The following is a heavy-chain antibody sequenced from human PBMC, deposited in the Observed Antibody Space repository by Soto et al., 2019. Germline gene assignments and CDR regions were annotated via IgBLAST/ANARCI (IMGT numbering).Heavy chain of an antibody. CDR2: IYYSGST. D-gene: IGHD3-10*01. CDR1: GGSVSSGSYY. CDR3: ARGMTMVRGVGGYFDY. V-gene: IGHV4-61*01. J-gene: IGHJ4*02. Sequence: QVQLQESGPGLVKPSETLSLTCTVSGGSVSSGSYYWSWIRQPPGKGLEWIGYIYYSGSTNYNPSLQSRVTISVDTAKHQFYLKLSSVTAADTAVYYWARGMTMVRGVGGYFDYWGQGTLVTVSS.